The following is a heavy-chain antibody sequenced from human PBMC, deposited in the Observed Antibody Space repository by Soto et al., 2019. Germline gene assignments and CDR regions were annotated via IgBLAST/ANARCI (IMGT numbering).Heavy chain of an antibody. J-gene: IGHJ4*02. Sequence: EVQVVESGGGLVQPGGSLRLSCAASRISFSNYWMSWVRQAPGKGLEWVANIKEDGSEKFYVDSVKGRFTISRDNAKKSLYLQMNSLRAEDTAVYYCATLYYVAFEYWGQGTPVTVSS. CDR3: ATLYYVAFEY. V-gene: IGHV3-7*01. CDR1: RISFSNYW. D-gene: IGHD3-16*01. CDR2: IKEDGSEK.